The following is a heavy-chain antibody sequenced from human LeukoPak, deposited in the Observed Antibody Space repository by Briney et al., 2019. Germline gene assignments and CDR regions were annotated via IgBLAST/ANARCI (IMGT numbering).Heavy chain of an antibody. Sequence: SQTLSLTCAVSGGSISSGGYSWSWIRQPPGKGLEWIGYIYHSGSTYYNPSLKSRVTISVDRSKNQFSLKLSSVTAADTAVYYCARGRGALGLYFDYWGQGTLVTVSS. CDR1: GGSISSGGYS. D-gene: IGHD5-18*01. J-gene: IGHJ4*02. CDR3: ARGRGALGLYFDY. V-gene: IGHV4-30-2*01. CDR2: IYHSGST.